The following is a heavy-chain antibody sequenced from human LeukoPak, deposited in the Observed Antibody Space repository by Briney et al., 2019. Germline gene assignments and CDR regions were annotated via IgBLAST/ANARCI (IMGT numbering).Heavy chain of an antibody. CDR3: AKGYCSSTSCPIDY. J-gene: IGHJ4*02. CDR1: GYTFTGYY. CDR2: INPNSGGT. Sequence: APVKVSCKASGYTFTGYYMHWVRQAPGQGLEWMGWINPNSGGTNYAQKFQGRVTMTRDTSISTAYMELSRLRSDDTAVYYCAKGYCSSTSCPIDYWGQGTLVTVSS. V-gene: IGHV1-2*02. D-gene: IGHD2-2*01.